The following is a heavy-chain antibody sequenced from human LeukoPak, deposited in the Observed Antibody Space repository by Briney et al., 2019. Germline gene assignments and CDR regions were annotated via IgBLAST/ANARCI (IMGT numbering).Heavy chain of an antibody. CDR3: ARVEPGYCSGGSCYSIYYYYYYGMDV. J-gene: IGHJ6*02. Sequence: ASVKVSCKASGYTFTSYDINWVRQATGQGLEWMGWMNPNSGNTGYAQKFQGRVTMTRNTSISTAYMELSSLRSEDTAVYYCARVEPGYCSGGSCYSIYYYYYYGMDVWGQGTTVTVSS. CDR2: MNPNSGNT. V-gene: IGHV1-8*01. CDR1: GYTFTSYD. D-gene: IGHD2-15*01.